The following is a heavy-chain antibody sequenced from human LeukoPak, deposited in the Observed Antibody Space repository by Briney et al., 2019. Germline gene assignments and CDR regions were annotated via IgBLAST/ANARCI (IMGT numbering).Heavy chain of an antibody. CDR3: AREVIAAAGGLDY. V-gene: IGHV3-21*01. CDR2: ISSSSSYI. J-gene: IGHJ4*02. D-gene: IGHD6-13*01. Sequence: GGSLRLSCAASGFTFSSYSMNWVRQAPGKGLEWVSSISSSSSYIYYADSVKGRFTISRDNAKNSLYLQMNSLRAEDTAVYYCAREVIAAAGGLDYRGQGTLVTVSS. CDR1: GFTFSSYS.